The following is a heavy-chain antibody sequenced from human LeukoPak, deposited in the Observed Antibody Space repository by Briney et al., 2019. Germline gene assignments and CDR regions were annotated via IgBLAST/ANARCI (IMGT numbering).Heavy chain of an antibody. CDR3: ARRVDYVWGTYRSGPFDY. CDR1: GGTFSSYA. V-gene: IGHV1-2*02. J-gene: IGHJ4*02. CDR2: INPKTGGT. D-gene: IGHD3-16*02. Sequence: ASEKVSCKASGGTFSSYAISWVRQAPGQGLEWMGFINPKTGGTNYAQNFQGRLTMTSDTSVSTVYMELRSLRSDDTALYYCARRVDYVWGTYRSGPFDYWGQGTLVTVSS.